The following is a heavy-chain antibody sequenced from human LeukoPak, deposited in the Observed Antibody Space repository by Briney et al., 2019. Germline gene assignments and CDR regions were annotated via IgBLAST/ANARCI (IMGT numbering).Heavy chain of an antibody. CDR2: ISGGSP. Sequence: GGSLRLSCAASGFTVSSNEMSWVRQAPGKGLEWVSSISGGSPYYADSRKGRFTISRDSANNSLYLQMNSLRAEDTAVYYCARDPGISGMSYWGQGTLVTVSS. D-gene: IGHD1-20*01. J-gene: IGHJ4*02. CDR3: ARDPGISGMSY. V-gene: IGHV3-38-3*01. CDR1: GFTVSSNE.